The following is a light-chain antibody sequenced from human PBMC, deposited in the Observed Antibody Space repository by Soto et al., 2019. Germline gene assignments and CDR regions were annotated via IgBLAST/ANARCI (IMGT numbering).Light chain of an antibody. CDR2: DND. Sequence: QSVLTQPPSVSAAPGQQVTISCSGSSSNIGDNYVSWYQHLPGTAPKLVVYDNDRRPSGIPGRFSGSKSCTSATLVITGLQTGDEADYYCGTWDDRLDGNYVFGTGTKVTVL. CDR1: SSNIGDNY. J-gene: IGLJ1*01. CDR3: GTWDDRLDGNYV. V-gene: IGLV1-51*01.